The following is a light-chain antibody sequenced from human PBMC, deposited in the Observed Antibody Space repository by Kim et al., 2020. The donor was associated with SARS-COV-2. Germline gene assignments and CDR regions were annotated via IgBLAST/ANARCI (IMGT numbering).Light chain of an antibody. CDR2: DVS. J-gene: IGLJ1*01. V-gene: IGLV2-11*01. CDR3: CSYAGSYTEDV. CDR1: SSDVGGYNY. Sequence: QSVTISCTGTSSDVGGYNYVSWYQQHPGKAPKLMIYDVSKRPSGVPDRFSGSKSGNTASLTISGLQAEDEADYYCCSYAGSYTEDVFGTGTKVTVL.